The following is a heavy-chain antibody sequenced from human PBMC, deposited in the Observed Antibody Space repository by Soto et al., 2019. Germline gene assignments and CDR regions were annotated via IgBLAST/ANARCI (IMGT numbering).Heavy chain of an antibody. CDR3: ARHISEFCFDP. D-gene: IGHD3-3*02. CDR2: IYYSGST. Sequence: QLQLQESGPGLVKPSETLSLTCTVSGGSISSSSYFWGWIRQPPGKGLEWIGSIYYSGSTYYNPSLKSRVTVSVDTSKNQFSLKLSSVTAADTAVYYCARHISEFCFDPWGQGTLVTVSS. V-gene: IGHV4-39*01. CDR1: GGSISSSSYF. J-gene: IGHJ5*02.